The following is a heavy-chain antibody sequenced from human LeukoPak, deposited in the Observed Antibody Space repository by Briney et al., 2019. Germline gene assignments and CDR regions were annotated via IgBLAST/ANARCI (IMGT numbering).Heavy chain of an antibody. Sequence: SETLSLTXAVSGYSISSGYYWGWMRQPPGKGLEWIGSIYHSGSTYYNPSLKSRVTISVDTSKNQFSLKLSSVTAADTAVYYCARHSEQLVLLDYWGQGTLVTVSS. CDR3: ARHSEQLVLLDY. CDR2: IYHSGST. CDR1: GYSISSGYY. V-gene: IGHV4-38-2*01. D-gene: IGHD6-6*01. J-gene: IGHJ4*02.